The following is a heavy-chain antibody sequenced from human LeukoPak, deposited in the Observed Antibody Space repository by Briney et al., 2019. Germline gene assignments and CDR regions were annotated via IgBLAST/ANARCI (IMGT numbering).Heavy chain of an antibody. CDR3: ETPSYGSYYTHMTV. D-gene: IGHD1-26*01. Sequence: ASVKVSRKVSGYTLTELSMHWVRQAPGKGLQWMGGFDPEDGETIFAQKFQGRVTMTEDTSADTVYMDLSSLRSEDTAVYYCETPSYGSYYTHMTVWGKGTTVTVSS. J-gene: IGHJ6*03. CDR1: GYTLTELS. CDR2: FDPEDGET. V-gene: IGHV1-24*01.